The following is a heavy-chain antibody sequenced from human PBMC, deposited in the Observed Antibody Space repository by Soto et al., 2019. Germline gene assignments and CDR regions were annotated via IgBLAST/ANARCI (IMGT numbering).Heavy chain of an antibody. D-gene: IGHD2-21*02. Sequence: SETLSLTCAVYGGSFSGYYWTWIRQPPGTGLEWIGEINHSGSTNYNPSLKSRVTISVDTSKNQFSLRAEDTAVYYCAKDQNCGRDCSYPYYYYYGMDVWGQGTTVTVSS. CDR3: AKDQNCGRDCSYPYYYYYGMDV. CDR2: INHSGST. V-gene: IGHV4-34*01. J-gene: IGHJ6*02. CDR1: GGSFSGYY.